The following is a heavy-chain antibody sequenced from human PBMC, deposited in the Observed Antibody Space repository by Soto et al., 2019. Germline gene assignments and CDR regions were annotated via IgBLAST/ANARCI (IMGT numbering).Heavy chain of an antibody. CDR3: AKEKDGTLVPYFDY. CDR1: GFTCSSYG. CDR2: ISYDGSNK. V-gene: IGHV3-30*18. D-gene: IGHD2-8*02. Sequence: PGGSLRLSCAAAGFTCSSYGMHWVRQAPGKGLEWVAIISYDGSNKYYADSVKGRFTISRDNSKNTLYLQMNSLRAEDTAVYYCAKEKDGTLVPYFDYWGQGTVVTVSS. J-gene: IGHJ4*02.